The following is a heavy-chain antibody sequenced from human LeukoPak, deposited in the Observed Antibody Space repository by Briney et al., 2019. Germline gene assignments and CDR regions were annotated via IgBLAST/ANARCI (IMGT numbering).Heavy chain of an antibody. D-gene: IGHD3-10*01. CDR3: AKAIAGSGSLPWFDP. J-gene: IGHJ5*02. Sequence: PGGSLRLSCAASGFTFSDYYMSWIRQAPGKGLEWVSYISSSGSTIYYADSVKGRFTISRDNSKSTLYLQMNSLRPEDTALYYCAKAIAGSGSLPWFDPWGQGTLVTVSS. CDR1: GFTFSDYY. V-gene: IGHV3-11*04. CDR2: ISSSGSTI.